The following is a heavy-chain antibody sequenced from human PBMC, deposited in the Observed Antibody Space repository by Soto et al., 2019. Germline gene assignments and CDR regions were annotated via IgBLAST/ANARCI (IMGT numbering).Heavy chain of an antibody. V-gene: IGHV3-53*01. D-gene: IGHD5-12*01. CDR2: IYPGATT. CDR1: GFTVSSNY. J-gene: IGHJ4*02. Sequence: GGSLRLSCAASGFTVSSNYMSWVRQAPGKGLEWVSIIYPGATTYYADSVKGRFTISRDHSENTVDLQMNSLRAEDTAVYYCARDPGAWSDGYHSDWGQGTQVTVSS. CDR3: ARDPGAWSDGYHSD.